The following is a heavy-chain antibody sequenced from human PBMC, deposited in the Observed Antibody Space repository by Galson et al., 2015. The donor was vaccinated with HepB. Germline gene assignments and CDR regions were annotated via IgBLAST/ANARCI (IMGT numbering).Heavy chain of an antibody. Sequence: LSLTCTVSGGSISSGGYYWSWIRQHPGKGLEWIGYIYYSGSTYYNPSLKSRVTISVDTSKNQFSLKLSSVTAADTAVYYCARQDYDFWSGQPDYWGQGTLVTVSS. CDR2: IYYSGST. J-gene: IGHJ4*02. CDR3: ARQDYDFWSGQPDY. D-gene: IGHD3-3*01. CDR1: GGSISSGGYY. V-gene: IGHV4-31*03.